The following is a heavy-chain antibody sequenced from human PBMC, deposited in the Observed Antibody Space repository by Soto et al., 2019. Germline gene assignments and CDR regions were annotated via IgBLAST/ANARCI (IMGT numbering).Heavy chain of an antibody. Sequence: PSETLSLTCTVSGGSISSGGYYWSWIRQHPGKGLEWIGYIYYSGSTYYNPSLKSRVTISVDTSKNQFSLKLSSVTAADTAVYYCARDWAAPNPWSLRPNNWFDPWGQGTLVTVSS. CDR3: ARDWAAPNPWSLRPNNWFDP. V-gene: IGHV4-31*03. CDR2: IYYSGST. J-gene: IGHJ5*02. D-gene: IGHD6-6*01. CDR1: GGSISSGGYY.